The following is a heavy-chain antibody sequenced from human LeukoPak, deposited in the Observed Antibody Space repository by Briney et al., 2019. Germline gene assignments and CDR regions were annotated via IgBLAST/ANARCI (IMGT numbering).Heavy chain of an antibody. Sequence: PGRSLRLSCAASGFTFDDYAMHWVRQAPGKGLEWVSGISWNSGSIGYADSVKGRFTISRDNAKNSLYLQMNSLRAEDTALYYCAKDEIAARSNAFDIWGQGTMVTVSS. CDR2: ISWNSGSI. J-gene: IGHJ3*02. CDR1: GFTFDDYA. CDR3: AKDEIAARSNAFDI. V-gene: IGHV3-9*01. D-gene: IGHD6-6*01.